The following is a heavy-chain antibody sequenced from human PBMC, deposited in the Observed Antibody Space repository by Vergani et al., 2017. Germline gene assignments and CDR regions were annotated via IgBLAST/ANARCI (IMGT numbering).Heavy chain of an antibody. D-gene: IGHD2-8*01. CDR2: INHSGST. CDR3: ARWTPGVVLKGPYYYGMDV. CDR1: DGSFSGYY. V-gene: IGHV4-34*01. J-gene: IGHJ6*02. Sequence: QVQLQQWGAGLLKPSETLSLTCAVYDGSFSGYYWSWIRQPPGKGLEWIGEINHSGSTNYNPSLKSRVTISVDTSKNQFSLKLSSVTAADTAVYYCARWTPGVVLKGPYYYGMDVWGQGTTVTVSS.